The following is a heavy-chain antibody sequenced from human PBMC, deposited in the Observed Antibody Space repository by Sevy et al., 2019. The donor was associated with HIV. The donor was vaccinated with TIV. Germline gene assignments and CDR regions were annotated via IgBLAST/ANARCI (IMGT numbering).Heavy chain of an antibody. CDR1: GFAFSSSW. Sequence: GGSLRLSCAASGFAFSSSWMTWVRQAPGKGLEWVANIKQDGSEKYYVDFMKGRFTISRDNAKNSLYLQMNSLRAEDTAVYYCAWYCTGFIYYYYCGMDVWGQGTTVTVSS. CDR2: IKQDGSEK. V-gene: IGHV3-7*01. D-gene: IGHD2-8*01. J-gene: IGHJ6*02. CDR3: AWYCTGFIYYYYCGMDV.